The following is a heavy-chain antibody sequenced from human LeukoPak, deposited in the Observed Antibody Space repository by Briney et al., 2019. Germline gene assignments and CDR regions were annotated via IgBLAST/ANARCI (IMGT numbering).Heavy chain of an antibody. J-gene: IGHJ4*02. V-gene: IGHV3-30-3*01. CDR2: ISYDGSNK. CDR1: GFTFSSYA. CDR3: ARDSSSSFDY. Sequence: GGSLRLSCAASGFTFSSYAMHWVRQAPGKGLEWVAVISYDGSNKYYADSVRGRFTISRDNAKNTLYLQLNSLRAEDTAVYYCARDSSSSFDYWGQGTLVTVSS. D-gene: IGHD6-6*01.